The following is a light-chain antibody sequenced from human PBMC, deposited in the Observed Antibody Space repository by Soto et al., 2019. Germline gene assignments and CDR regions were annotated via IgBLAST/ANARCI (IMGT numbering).Light chain of an antibody. V-gene: IGLV2-14*01. CDR1: SSDIGFYNY. J-gene: IGLJ1*01. CDR2: EVA. CDR3: SSYRSSSTLV. Sequence: QSVLTQPASVSGSPGQSITISCTGTSSDIGFYNYVSWYQQHPGNAPRLIIFEVAKRPSGVSSRFSGSKSGNTASLTISGLQAEDEADYHCSSYRSSSTLVFGTGTKLTVL.